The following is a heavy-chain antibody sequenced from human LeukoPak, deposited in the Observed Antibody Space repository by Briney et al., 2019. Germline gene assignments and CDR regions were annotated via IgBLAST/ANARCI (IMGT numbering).Heavy chain of an antibody. Sequence: GGSLRLSCAASGFTFSSYAMHWVRQAPGKGLEWVAVISYDGSNKYYADSVKGRFTISRDNSKNTLYLQMNSLRAEDTAVYYCARWTDSSGWFYYYYGMDVWGQGTTVTVSS. J-gene: IGHJ6*02. CDR3: ARWTDSSGWFYYYYGMDV. V-gene: IGHV3-30*04. CDR2: ISYDGSNK. D-gene: IGHD6-19*01. CDR1: GFTFSSYA.